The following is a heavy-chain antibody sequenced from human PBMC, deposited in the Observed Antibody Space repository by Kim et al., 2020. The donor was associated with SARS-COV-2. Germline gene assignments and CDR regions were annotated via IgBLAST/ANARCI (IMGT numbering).Heavy chain of an antibody. J-gene: IGHJ4*02. CDR3: AKDSGRITMIVVVITGIDY. D-gene: IGHD3-22*01. V-gene: IGHV3-30*02. Sequence: GRFTISRDNSKNTLYLQMNSLRDEDTAVYYCAKDSGRITMIVVVITGIDYWGQGTLVTVSS.